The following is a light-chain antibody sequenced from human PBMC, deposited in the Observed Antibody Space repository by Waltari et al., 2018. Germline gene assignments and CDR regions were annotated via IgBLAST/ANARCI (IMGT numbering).Light chain of an antibody. CDR2: EFS. J-gene: IGLJ3*02. CDR1: SSDVGGYKY. Sequence: QSALTQPASVSGSPGQSITISCTGTSSDVGGYKYVSWYQQHPGKAPKVMIYEFSNRPSGVSNRFSGSKSGNTASLTISGLQAEDEADYYCTSYTSTSTLGVFGGGTKLTVL. CDR3: TSYTSTSTLGV. V-gene: IGLV2-14*01.